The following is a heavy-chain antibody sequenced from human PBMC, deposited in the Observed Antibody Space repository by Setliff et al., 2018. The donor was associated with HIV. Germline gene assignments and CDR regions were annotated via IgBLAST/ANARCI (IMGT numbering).Heavy chain of an antibody. V-gene: IGHV3-66*02. CDR3: VRNGNYYYYMDV. CDR1: GFTVYSYY. Sequence: PGGSLRLSCAASGFTVYSYYMSRVRQAPGKGLEWVSVIYSDGNTYYADSVKGRFIVSRDNSKNTLHLQMNSLRGEDTAVYYCVRNGNYYYYMDVWGKGTTVTVSS. CDR2: IYSDGNT. J-gene: IGHJ6*03.